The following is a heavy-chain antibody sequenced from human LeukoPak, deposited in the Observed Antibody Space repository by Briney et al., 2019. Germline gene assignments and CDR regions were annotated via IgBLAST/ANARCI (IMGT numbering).Heavy chain of an antibody. Sequence: HPGGSLRLSCAASGFIFSSYWMSWVRQAPGKGLEWVANIKQDGSEKYYVDSVKGRFTISRDNAKNSLSLQMNSLRAEDTAVYYCAREGAARLDYWGQGTLVTVSS. CDR3: AREGAARLDY. CDR1: GFIFSSYW. V-gene: IGHV3-7*01. CDR2: IKQDGSEK. D-gene: IGHD6-6*01. J-gene: IGHJ4*02.